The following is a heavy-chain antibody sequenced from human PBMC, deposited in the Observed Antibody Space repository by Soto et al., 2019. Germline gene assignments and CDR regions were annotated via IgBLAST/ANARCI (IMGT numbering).Heavy chain of an antibody. J-gene: IGHJ2*01. CDR1: GGSISGGVYY. CDR2: IYASGSP. CDR3: AREVIPLTTDWYFDL. V-gene: IGHV4-30-4*01. Sequence: QVQLQESGPGLVKPSETLSLTCTVSGGSISGGVYYWSWIRQPPGKGLEWIGYIYASGSPYYNPSLKSRVTISVDTSNNQFSLRLTSVTAADSAVYYCAREVIPLTTDWYFDLWGRGTLVTVSP. D-gene: IGHD4-17*01.